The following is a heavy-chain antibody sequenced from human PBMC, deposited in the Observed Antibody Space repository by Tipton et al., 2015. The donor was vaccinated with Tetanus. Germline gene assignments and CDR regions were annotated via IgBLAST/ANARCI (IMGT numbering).Heavy chain of an antibody. V-gene: IGHV4-4*07. D-gene: IGHD6-6*01. CDR1: RGPISSYY. CDR2: ISNGNT. Sequence: TLSLTCTVSRGPISSYYWSWIRQPAGKGLEWIGHISNGNTDYAPSLKSRVSLSVDTSKNQLSLELRFVTAADTAVYYCARDQGGGRVVRLNWPDPWGQGTLVTVSS. CDR3: ARDQGGGRVVRLNWPDP. J-gene: IGHJ5*02.